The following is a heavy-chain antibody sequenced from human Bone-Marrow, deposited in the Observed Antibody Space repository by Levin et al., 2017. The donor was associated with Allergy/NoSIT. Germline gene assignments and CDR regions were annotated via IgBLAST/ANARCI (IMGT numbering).Heavy chain of an antibody. CDR2: IRSGSSGT. V-gene: IGHV3-48*01. Sequence: GGSLRLSCAAAGFTFGNYDMNWVRQAPGKGLEWLSNIRSGSSGTFYADSVKGRFTISRDNANNALYLQMNSLRAEDTAVYYCARDSSYAFDIWGQATLVTVSS. CDR1: GFTFGNYD. CDR3: ARDSSYAFDI. J-gene: IGHJ3*02.